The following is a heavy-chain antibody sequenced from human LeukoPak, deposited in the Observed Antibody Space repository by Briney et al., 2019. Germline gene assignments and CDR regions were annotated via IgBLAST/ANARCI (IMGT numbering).Heavy chain of an antibody. Sequence: ASVKVSCKASGYTFTGYYMHWVRQAPGQGLEWMGWINPNSGGTNYAQKFQGRATMTRDTSISTAYMELSRLRSDDTAVYYCARRVGDYYYYYMDVWGKGTTVTVSS. V-gene: IGHV1-2*02. CDR2: INPNSGGT. CDR1: GYTFTGYY. D-gene: IGHD2-21*01. J-gene: IGHJ6*03. CDR3: ARRVGDYYYYYMDV.